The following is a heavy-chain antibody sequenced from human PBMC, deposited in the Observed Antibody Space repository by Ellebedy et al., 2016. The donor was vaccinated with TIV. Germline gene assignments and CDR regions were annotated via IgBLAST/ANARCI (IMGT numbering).Heavy chain of an antibody. V-gene: IGHV3-23*01. D-gene: IGHD1-26*01. CDR3: AKAGVGGTKVSPYYYYAMDV. CDR1: GLTSTTNA. Sequence: GESLKISCAASGLTSTTNAMSWVRQAPGKGLEWVSVISGNGRITYNADSVKGRFTISTDNFKNTLYLQMNSLRAEDTALYYCAKAGVGGTKVSPYYYYAMDVWGQGTMVTVSS. CDR2: ISGNGRIT. J-gene: IGHJ6*02.